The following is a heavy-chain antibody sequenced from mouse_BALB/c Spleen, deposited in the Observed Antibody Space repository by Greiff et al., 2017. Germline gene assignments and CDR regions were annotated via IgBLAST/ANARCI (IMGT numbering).Heavy chain of an antibody. CDR2: ISSGSSTI. D-gene: IGHD1-1*01. CDR1: GFTFSSFG. Sequence: EVKLVESGGGLVQPGGSRKLSCAASGFTFSSFGMHWVRQAPEKGLEWVAYISSGSSTIYYAATVKGRFTISRDYPKNTLFLQMTSLRSEDTAMYYCARGPNYYVSSSWYFDVWGAGTTVTVSS. J-gene: IGHJ1*01. V-gene: IGHV5-17*02. CDR3: ARGPNYYVSSSWYFDV.